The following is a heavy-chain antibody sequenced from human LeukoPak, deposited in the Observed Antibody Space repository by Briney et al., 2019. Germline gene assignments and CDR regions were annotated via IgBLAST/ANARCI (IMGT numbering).Heavy chain of an antibody. Sequence: GGSLRLSCAASGFTFNNNAMSWVRQAPGKGLEWVSGISGSGGSAYYADSVKGRFTISRDISKDTLYLEMNSLRAEDTAVYYCAKVAGLGSYYNGFDSWGQGTLVTVSS. V-gene: IGHV3-23*01. J-gene: IGHJ4*02. CDR3: AKVAGLGSYYNGFDS. CDR1: GFTFNNNA. CDR2: ISGSGGSA. D-gene: IGHD3-10*01.